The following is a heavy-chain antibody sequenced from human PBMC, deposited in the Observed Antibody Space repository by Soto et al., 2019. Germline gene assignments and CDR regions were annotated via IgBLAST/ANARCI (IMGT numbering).Heavy chain of an antibody. D-gene: IGHD3-9*01. CDR3: ARTGPDFDWLLPAGWFDP. J-gene: IGHJ5*02. Sequence: SETLSLTCAVSGYSISSSNWWGWIRQPPGKGLEWIGYIYYSGSTYYNPSLKSRVTMSVDTSKNQFSLKLSSVTAVDTAVYYCARTGPDFDWLLPAGWFDPWGQGTTVTVSS. V-gene: IGHV4-28*01. CDR1: GYSISSSNW. CDR2: IYYSGST.